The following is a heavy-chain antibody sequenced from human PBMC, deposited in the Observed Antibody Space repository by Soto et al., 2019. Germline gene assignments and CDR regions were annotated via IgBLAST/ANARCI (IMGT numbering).Heavy chain of an antibody. V-gene: IGHV1-18*01. CDR2: ISAYNGNT. D-gene: IGHD4-17*01. J-gene: IGHJ4*02. Sequence: QVQLVQSGAEVKKPGASVKVSCKASGYTFTSYGISWVRQAPGQGLERMGWISAYNGNTNYAQTLKDRVTMTTDTPTSSAYMELRSLRSADTALYYCARDIYGDPGYWGQGTLVTVSS. CDR3: ARDIYGDPGY. CDR1: GYTFTSYG.